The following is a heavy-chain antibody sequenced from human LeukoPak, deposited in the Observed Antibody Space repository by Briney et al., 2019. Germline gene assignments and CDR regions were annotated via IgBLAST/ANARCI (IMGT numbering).Heavy chain of an antibody. V-gene: IGHV1-18*01. CDR1: GYRFTSHG. D-gene: IGHD2-8*01. J-gene: IGHJ4*02. CDR3: ARELNGGYGFDY. CDR2: ISAQNGNT. Sequence: ASVKVSCKSSGYRFTSHGIHWLRQAPGQGLEWMGWISAQNGNTNYVQQFLGRVTMTRDTSASTAYMELRSLKSDDTAVYYCARELNGGYGFDYWGQGTLVTVAS.